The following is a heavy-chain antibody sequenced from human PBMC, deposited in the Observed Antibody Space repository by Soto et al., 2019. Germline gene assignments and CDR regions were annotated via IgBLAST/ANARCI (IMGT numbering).Heavy chain of an antibody. CDR3: ARRYGGAFEY. CDR2: IYYSGST. D-gene: IGHD2-21*01. J-gene: IGHJ4*02. Sequence: SETLSLTCTVSGGSISSYYWSWIRQPPGKGLEWIGYIYYSGSTNYNPSLKSRVTISVDTSKNQFSLKLSSVTAADTAVYYCARRYGGAFEYWGQGTLVTVSS. V-gene: IGHV4-59*08. CDR1: GGSISSYY.